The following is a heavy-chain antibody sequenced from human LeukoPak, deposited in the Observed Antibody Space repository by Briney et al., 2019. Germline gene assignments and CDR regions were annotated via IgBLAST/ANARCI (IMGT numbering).Heavy chain of an antibody. V-gene: IGHV4-39*07. D-gene: IGHD3-3*01. CDR2: IYYSGST. J-gene: IGHJ4*02. CDR1: GDSISSSSYY. Sequence: SETLSLTCTVSGDSISSSSYYWGWIRQPPGKGLEWIGSIYYSGSTYYNPSLKSRVTISVDTSKNQFSLKLSSVTAADTAVYYCARASDYDFWSGSFGGHDYWGQGTLVTVSS. CDR3: ARASDYDFWSGSFGGHDY.